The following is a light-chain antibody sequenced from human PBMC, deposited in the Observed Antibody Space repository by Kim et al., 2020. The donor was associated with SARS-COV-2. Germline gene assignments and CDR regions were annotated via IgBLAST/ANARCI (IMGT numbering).Light chain of an antibody. Sequence: VSPGETATLSCRAIQMFRSKVAWYQQKPGQAPRLLIYDASTRATGIPASFSGSGSGTDFTLTISSLQSEDLAVYHCQQYDDWPPWTFGQGTKVEIK. CDR2: DAS. J-gene: IGKJ1*01. CDR3: QQYDDWPPWT. V-gene: IGKV3-15*01. CDR1: QMFRSK.